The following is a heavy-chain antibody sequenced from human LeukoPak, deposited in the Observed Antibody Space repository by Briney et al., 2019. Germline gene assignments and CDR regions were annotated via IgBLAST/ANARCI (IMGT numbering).Heavy chain of an antibody. D-gene: IGHD1-26*01. CDR1: GYSISSGHY. CDR2: IYYSGST. Sequence: SETLSLTCTVSGYSISSGHYWGWIRQPPGKGLEWIGSIYYSGSTYYNPSLKSRVTISVDTSKNQFSLKLSSVTAADTAVYYCARLGEWELLYYFDYWGQGTLVTVSS. V-gene: IGHV4-38-2*02. J-gene: IGHJ4*02. CDR3: ARLGEWELLYYFDY.